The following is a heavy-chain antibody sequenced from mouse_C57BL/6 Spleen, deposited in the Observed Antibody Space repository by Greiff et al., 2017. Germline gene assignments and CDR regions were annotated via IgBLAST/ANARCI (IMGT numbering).Heavy chain of an antibody. D-gene: IGHD1-1*01. J-gene: IGHJ2*01. Sequence: EVQLQQSGAELVRPGASVKLSCTASGFNIQDYYMHWVKQRPEQGLEWIGRIDPEDGDTEYAPKFQGKATMTADTSSNTAYLQLSSLTSEDTAVYYCTTSLYYYGSSLFDYWGQGTTLTVSS. CDR1: GFNIQDYY. CDR3: TTSLYYYGSSLFDY. CDR2: IDPEDGDT. V-gene: IGHV14-1*01.